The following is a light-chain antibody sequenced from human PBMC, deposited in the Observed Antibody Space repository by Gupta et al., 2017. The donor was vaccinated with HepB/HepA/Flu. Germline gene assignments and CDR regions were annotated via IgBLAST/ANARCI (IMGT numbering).Light chain of an antibody. Sequence: EIVLTQSPGTLSLSPVERATLSCRASQAVSANYLAWFQQKRGQAPRLLIYAASNRATGIPDRFSGSGSGTDFTLTISRLEPEDFSVFYCQQDGDLPYTFGQGTRMEIK. J-gene: IGKJ2*01. V-gene: IGKV3-20*01. CDR3: QQDGDLPYT. CDR2: AAS. CDR1: QAVSANY.